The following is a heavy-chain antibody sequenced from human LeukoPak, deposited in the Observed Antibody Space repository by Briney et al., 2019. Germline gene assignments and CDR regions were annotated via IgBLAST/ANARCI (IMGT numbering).Heavy chain of an antibody. D-gene: IGHD1-26*01. V-gene: IGHV3-73*01. CDR1: GFTFSDFV. J-gene: IGHJ6*03. CDR2: IRSEPNTNAT. CDR3: TRSGNYYYYMDV. Sequence: GGSLRLSCSASGFTFSDFVINWVRQAPGKGLEWVGRIRSEPNTNATAYAASVRGRFTISREDSKNTTYLQMNSLKTEDTAVYYCTRSGNYYYYMDVWGKGTTVAVSS.